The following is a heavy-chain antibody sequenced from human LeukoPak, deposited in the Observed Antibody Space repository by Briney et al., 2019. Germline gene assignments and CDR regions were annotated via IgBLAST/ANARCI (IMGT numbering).Heavy chain of an antibody. CDR3: ARVVVGATIPHY. J-gene: IGHJ4*02. CDR2: MNPNSGNT. V-gene: IGHV1-8*01. Sequence: GESLKISCKGSGYTFTSYDINWVRQATGQGLEWMGWMNPNSGNTGYAQKFQGRVTMTRNTSISTAYMELSSLRSEDTAVYYCARVVVGATIPHYWGQGTLVTVSS. D-gene: IGHD1-26*01. CDR1: GYTFTSYD.